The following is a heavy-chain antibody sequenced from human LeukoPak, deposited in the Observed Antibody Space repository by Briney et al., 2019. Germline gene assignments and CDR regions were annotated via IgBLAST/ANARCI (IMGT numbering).Heavy chain of an antibody. V-gene: IGHV4-39*07. J-gene: IGHJ6*03. Sequence: SETLSLTCTVSGGSISSSSYYWGWIRQPPGKGLEWIGSIYYSGSTYYNPSLKSRVTISVDTSKNQFSLKLSSVTAADTAVYYCARDTGYYYDSSGYQFYYYYYYMDVWGKGTTVTVSS. CDR2: IYYSGST. CDR3: ARDTGYYYDSSGYQFYYYYYYMDV. CDR1: GGSISSSSYY. D-gene: IGHD3-22*01.